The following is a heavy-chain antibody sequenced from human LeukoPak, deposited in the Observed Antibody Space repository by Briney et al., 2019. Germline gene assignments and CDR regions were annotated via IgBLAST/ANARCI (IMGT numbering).Heavy chain of an antibody. CDR2: FDPEDGET. CDR3: TTELAGYSYDKGYAFDI. D-gene: IGHD5-18*01. CDR1: GYTLTELS. J-gene: IGHJ3*02. V-gene: IGHV1-24*01. Sequence: GASVKVSCKVSGYTLTELSMHWVRQAPGKGLEWMGGFDPEDGETIYAQKFQGRVTMTEDTSTDTAYMELSSLRSEDTAVYYCTTELAGYSYDKGYAFDIWGQGTMVTVSS.